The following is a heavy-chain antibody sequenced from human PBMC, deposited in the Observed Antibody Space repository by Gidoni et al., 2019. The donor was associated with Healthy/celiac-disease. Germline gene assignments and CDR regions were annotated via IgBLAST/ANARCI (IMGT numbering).Heavy chain of an antibody. D-gene: IGHD5-18*01. J-gene: IGHJ4*02. Sequence: EVQLLESGGGLVQPGGSLRLSCAASGFTFSSYAMSWFRQAPGKGLEWGSAISGSGGSTYYADSVKGRFTISRDNSKNTLYLQMNSLRAEDTAVYYCAKVMDTAMVTSVWGQGTLVTVSS. V-gene: IGHV3-23*01. CDR2: ISGSGGST. CDR3: AKVMDTAMVTSV. CDR1: GFTFSSYA.